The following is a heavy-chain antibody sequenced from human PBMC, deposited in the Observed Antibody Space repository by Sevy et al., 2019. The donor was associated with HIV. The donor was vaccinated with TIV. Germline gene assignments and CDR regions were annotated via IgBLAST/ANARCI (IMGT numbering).Heavy chain of an antibody. CDR1: GFTFTSYA. Sequence: GGSLRLSCAASGFTFTSYAMSWVRQTPGKGLEWVSGISGRGGSTFYADSVKGRFTISRDNSKNTLYLQMNSLRAEDTAVYYCAKDGIWKVGDGFDIWGQGTMVTVSS. CDR2: ISGRGGST. J-gene: IGHJ3*02. CDR3: AKDGIWKVGDGFDI. D-gene: IGHD1-1*01. V-gene: IGHV3-23*01.